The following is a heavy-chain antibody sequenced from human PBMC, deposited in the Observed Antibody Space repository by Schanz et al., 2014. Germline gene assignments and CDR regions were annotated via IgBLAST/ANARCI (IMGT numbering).Heavy chain of an antibody. CDR1: RFTFSSYA. CDR2: ISDSGDLT. J-gene: IGHJ3*02. D-gene: IGHD4-17*01. CDR3: AKDPHKDYGGKPQALDI. Sequence: EVQLLESGGGLVQPGGSLRLSCAASRFTFSSYAMSWVRQAPGKGLEWVSAISDSGDLTYYADSVKGRFTISRDNAKYTLYLQMNSLRAEDTALYYCAKDPHKDYGGKPQALDIWGQGTMVTVSS. V-gene: IGHV3-23*01.